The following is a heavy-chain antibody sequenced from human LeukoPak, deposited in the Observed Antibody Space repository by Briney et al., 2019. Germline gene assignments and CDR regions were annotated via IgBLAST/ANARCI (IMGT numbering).Heavy chain of an antibody. CDR2: ISAYNGNT. CDR3: ARDHIVLMVYDLDY. CDR1: GYTFTSYG. J-gene: IGHJ4*02. Sequence: GASVKVSCKASGYTFTSYGISWVRQAPGQGLEWMGWISAYNGNTNYAQKLQGRVTMTTDTSTSTAYMELRSLRSDGTAVYYCARDHIVLMVYDLDYWGQGTLVTVSS. V-gene: IGHV1-18*01. D-gene: IGHD2-8*01.